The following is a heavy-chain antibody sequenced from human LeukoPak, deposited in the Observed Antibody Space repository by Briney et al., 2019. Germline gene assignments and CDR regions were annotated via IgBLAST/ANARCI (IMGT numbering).Heavy chain of an antibody. V-gene: IGHV4-39*07. J-gene: IGHJ4*02. CDR3: ATPNPGEQQANFDY. CDR1: DGSISSNSYS. CDR2: IYYSGST. D-gene: IGHD6-13*01. Sequence: SETLSLTCTVSDGSISSNSYSWGWIRQPPGKGLEWIGTIYYSGSTYYNPSLKSRVTISVDTSKNQFSLKLSSVTAADTAVYYCATPNPGEQQANFDYWGQGTLVTVSS.